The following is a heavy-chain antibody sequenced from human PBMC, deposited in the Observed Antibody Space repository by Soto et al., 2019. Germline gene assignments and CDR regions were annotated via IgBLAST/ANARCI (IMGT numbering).Heavy chain of an antibody. CDR3: ARDFMVRGVSPIYYYYYGMDV. J-gene: IGHJ6*02. D-gene: IGHD3-10*01. Sequence: WGSLILSCATSGFTFSIYSMNWVRQAPGKGLDLVSSISSSSYIYYADSVKGRFTISRDNAKNSLYLQMNSLRAEDTAVYYCARDFMVRGVSPIYYYYYGMDVWGQGTPVTVSS. V-gene: IGHV3-21*01. CDR2: ISSSSYI. CDR1: GFTFSIYS.